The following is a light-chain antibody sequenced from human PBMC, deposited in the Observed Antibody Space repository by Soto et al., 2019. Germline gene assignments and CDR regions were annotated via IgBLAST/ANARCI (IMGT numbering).Light chain of an antibody. CDR1: LSISSSS. Sequence: EIVLTQSPGNLSLSPGERATLSCRASLSISSSSLAWYQQKSGQPPRLLIFVASRRAPGIPDRFSGSGSGTDFTLTIDRLEPEDFAVYYCQHYGDSMWTFGQGTKVDIK. V-gene: IGKV3-20*01. J-gene: IGKJ1*01. CDR3: QHYGDSMWT. CDR2: VAS.